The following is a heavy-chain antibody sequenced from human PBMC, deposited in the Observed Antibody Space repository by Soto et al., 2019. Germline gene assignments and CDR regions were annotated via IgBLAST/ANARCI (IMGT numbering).Heavy chain of an antibody. CDR3: AKDISSDWTKNWFDP. J-gene: IGHJ5*02. CDR1: GFTFSSYA. Sequence: EVQLLESGGGLVQPGGSLRLSCVASGFTFSSYAMSWIRQAPGKGLEWVSAISAGAGSTSYADSVKGRFTISRDNSKNTLYLQMSILRAEDTAFYYCAKDISSDWTKNWFDPWGQGTLVTVSS. D-gene: IGHD2-21*02. V-gene: IGHV3-23*01. CDR2: ISAGAGST.